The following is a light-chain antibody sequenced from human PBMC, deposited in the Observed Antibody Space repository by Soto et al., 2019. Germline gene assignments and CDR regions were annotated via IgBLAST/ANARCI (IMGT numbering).Light chain of an antibody. V-gene: IGKV3-20*01. CDR3: QQYGSSPPFT. Sequence: EIVLTQSPGTLSLSPGERATPSCRASQSVSSRYLAWYQQKPGQAPRLLTYGASNRATGIPDRFSGSGSGTDFTLTISRLEPEDFAVYFCQQYGSSPPFTFGQGTKVEIK. J-gene: IGKJ2*01. CDR2: GAS. CDR1: QSVSSRY.